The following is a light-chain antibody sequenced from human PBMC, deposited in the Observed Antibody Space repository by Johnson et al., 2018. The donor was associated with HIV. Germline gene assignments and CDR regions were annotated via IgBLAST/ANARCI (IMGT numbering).Light chain of an antibody. J-gene: IGLJ1*01. CDR2: ANT. CDR3: GTWDNSLSAFV. CDR1: SSNIGNNY. Sequence: QSVLTQPPSVSAAPGQKVTISCSGSSSNIGNNYVSWYQQLPGTAPKLLIYANTKRPSGIPDRFSGSKSGTSATLGITGLQTGDEAEYYCGTWDNSLSAFVFGSGTKVAFL. V-gene: IGLV1-51*01.